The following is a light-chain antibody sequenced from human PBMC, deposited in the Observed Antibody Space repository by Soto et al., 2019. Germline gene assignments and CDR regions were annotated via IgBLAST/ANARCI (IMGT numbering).Light chain of an antibody. Sequence: QSALTQPASVSGSPGQSITISCTGTSSDVGTYNYVSWYQQHPGKAPKLMIYDVSDRPSGVSNRFSGSKSGNTASLTISGLQAGDEADYYCSSYTSSTTVIFGGGTKLTVL. CDR3: SSYTSSTTVI. V-gene: IGLV2-14*03. J-gene: IGLJ2*01. CDR1: SSDVGTYNY. CDR2: DVS.